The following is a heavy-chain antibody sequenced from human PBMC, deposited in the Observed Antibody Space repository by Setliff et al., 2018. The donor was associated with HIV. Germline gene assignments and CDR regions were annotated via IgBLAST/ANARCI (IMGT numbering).Heavy chain of an antibody. Sequence: GSLRLSCAASGFTFSRYWMIWVRQAPGKGLEWVANIDLYGSEKNYVDSVEGRFTISRDNAKNSLFLQMNSLTVEDTAVYYCAKIQNPQGYYYDSSGYYPHPGSPDYWGQGTLVTVSS. CDR2: IDLYGSEK. V-gene: IGHV3-7*01. CDR3: AKIQNPQGYYYDSSGYYPHPGSPDY. J-gene: IGHJ4*02. D-gene: IGHD3-22*01. CDR1: GFTFSRYW.